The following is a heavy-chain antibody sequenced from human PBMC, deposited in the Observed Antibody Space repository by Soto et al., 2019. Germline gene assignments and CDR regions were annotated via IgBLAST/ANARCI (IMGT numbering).Heavy chain of an antibody. D-gene: IGHD7-27*01. CDR3: ARDVNWAFDH. V-gene: IGHV3-48*02. CDR1: GFTFSDFP. J-gene: IGHJ5*02. CDR2: IISETSGH. Sequence: GGSLRLSCAASGFTFSDFPMNWFRQPPGKGLEWLSHIISETSGHTYADSVKGRFTISRDNAKNSLYLQMNSLRDEDTAVYYCARDVNWAFDHWGQGILVTVSS.